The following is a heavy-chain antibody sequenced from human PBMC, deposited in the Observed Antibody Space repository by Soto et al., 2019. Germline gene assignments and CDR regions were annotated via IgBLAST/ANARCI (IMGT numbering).Heavy chain of an antibody. CDR2: ISYDGSNK. CDR1: GFTFSSYG. D-gene: IGHD3-3*01. CDR3: AKDSRGGFDY. J-gene: IGHJ4*02. V-gene: IGHV3-30*18. Sequence: QVQLVESGGGVVQPGRSLRLSCAASGFTFSSYGMHWVRQAPGKGLEWVAVISYDGSNKYYADSVKGRFTISRDNSKNTLYLQMNSLRAEDTAVYYCAKDSRGGFDYWGQGTLVTVSS.